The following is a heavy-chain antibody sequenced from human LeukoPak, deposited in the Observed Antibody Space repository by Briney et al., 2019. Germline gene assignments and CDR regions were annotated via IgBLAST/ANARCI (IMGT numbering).Heavy chain of an antibody. D-gene: IGHD4-17*01. CDR3: ARDLVTVTKGFDI. CDR2: ISYIGRT. V-gene: IGHV4-59*11. Sequence: SETLSLTCAVSDDSYSSHYWTWIRQPPGKGLEWIGYISYIGRTNYNPSLKSRVTISIDTSKNQFSLKLTSVTAADTAVYYCARDLVTVTKGFDIWGQGTMVSVSS. CDR1: DDSYSSHY. J-gene: IGHJ3*02.